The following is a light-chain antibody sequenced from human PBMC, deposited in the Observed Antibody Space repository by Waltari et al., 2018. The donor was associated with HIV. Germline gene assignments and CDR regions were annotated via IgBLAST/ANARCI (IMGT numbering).Light chain of an antibody. CDR1: SSNIGRNT. CDR2: SYG. J-gene: IGLJ3*02. Sequence: QSVLNQSPSASGTPGQRVIISCSGSSSNIGRNTVTRYPQFPGTAPKLLIYSYGQRPSGVPERFSGSKSATSASLAISGLRSEDEADYYCATWDDSLNAWVFGGGTKLTVL. CDR3: ATWDDSLNAWV. V-gene: IGLV1-44*01.